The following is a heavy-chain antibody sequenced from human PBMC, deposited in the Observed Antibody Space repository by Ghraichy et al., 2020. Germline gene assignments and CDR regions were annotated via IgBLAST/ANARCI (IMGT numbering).Heavy chain of an antibody. Sequence: SETLSLTCTVSGGSITTSGYYWGWIRQPPGQGLEWIGSIYHTGSTYYNASLKSRVTISVDTSNNHFTLQMTSVTAADTAVFYCASRSSSCAFDTWGQGTMVTVSS. D-gene: IGHD6-19*01. J-gene: IGHJ3*02. CDR2: IYHTGST. V-gene: IGHV4-39*02. CDR1: GGSITTSGYY. CDR3: ASRSSSCAFDT.